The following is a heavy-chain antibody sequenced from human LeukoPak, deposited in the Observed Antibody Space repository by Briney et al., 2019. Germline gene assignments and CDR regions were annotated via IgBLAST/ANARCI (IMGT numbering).Heavy chain of an antibody. J-gene: IGHJ6*03. V-gene: IGHV1-2*02. Sequence: GASVKVSCMASGYTFTGYYMHWVRQAPGQGLEWMGWINPNSGGTNYAQKFQGRVTMTRDTSISTAYMELSRLRSDDTAVYYCARGRVDTAMVYYYYYYMDVWGKGTTVTVSS. CDR2: INPNSGGT. CDR3: ARGRVDTAMVYYYYYYMDV. CDR1: GYTFTGYY. D-gene: IGHD5-18*01.